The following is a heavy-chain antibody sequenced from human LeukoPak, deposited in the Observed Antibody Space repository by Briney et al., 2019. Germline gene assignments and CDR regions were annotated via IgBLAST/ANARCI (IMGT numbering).Heavy chain of an antibody. Sequence: GGSLRLSCAASGFTFSSYSMNWVRQAPGKGLEWVSSISSSSYIYYADSVKGRFTISRDNSKNTLYLQVNSLRAEDTAVYYCAKELRVHYGSGSYCPSYEVRGGDYWGQGTLVTVSS. D-gene: IGHD3-10*01. V-gene: IGHV3-21*01. CDR3: AKELRVHYGSGSYCPSYEVRGGDY. CDR2: ISSSSYI. J-gene: IGHJ4*02. CDR1: GFTFSSYS.